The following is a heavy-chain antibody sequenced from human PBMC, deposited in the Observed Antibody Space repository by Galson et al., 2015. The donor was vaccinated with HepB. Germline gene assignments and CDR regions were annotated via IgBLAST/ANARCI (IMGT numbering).Heavy chain of an antibody. Sequence: SLRLSCAASGFTFSSYAMSWVRQAPGKGLEWVSAISGSGGSTYYADSVRGRFTISRDNSKNTLYLQMNSLRAEDTAVYYCAKETGGIVVVVAATPGFFDYWGQGTLVTVSS. D-gene: IGHD2-15*01. J-gene: IGHJ4*02. CDR2: ISGSGGST. V-gene: IGHV3-23*01. CDR3: AKETGGIVVVVAATPGFFDY. CDR1: GFTFSSYA.